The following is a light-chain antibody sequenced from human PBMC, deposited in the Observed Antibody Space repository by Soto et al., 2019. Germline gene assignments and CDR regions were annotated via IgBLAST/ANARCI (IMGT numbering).Light chain of an antibody. Sequence: VMTQSPATLSVSPGERATLSCRARQSVSSYLAWYQQKPGQAPRLLIYGASTRATDIPARFSGSGSGTEFTLTISSLQSEDSGVYYCQQYNHWPRTFGQGTKVEIK. V-gene: IGKV3-15*01. CDR2: GAS. CDR1: QSVSSY. CDR3: QQYNHWPRT. J-gene: IGKJ1*01.